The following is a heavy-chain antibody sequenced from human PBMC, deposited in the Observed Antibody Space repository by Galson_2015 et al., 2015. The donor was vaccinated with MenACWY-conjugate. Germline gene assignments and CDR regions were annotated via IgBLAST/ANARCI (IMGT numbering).Heavy chain of an antibody. J-gene: IGHJ4*02. D-gene: IGHD2-21*02. CDR3: ANGLAYCGGDCYRAFDS. V-gene: IGHV3-48*04. CDR2: ISSTSRSI. Sequence: SLRLSCAASGFTFSSYTMNWVRQAPGKGLEWVSYISSTSRSIYYADSVRGRFTISRDNAKSSLYLQMNSLRAEDTAVYYCANGLAYCGGDCYRAFDSRGQGTLVTVSS. CDR1: GFTFSSYT.